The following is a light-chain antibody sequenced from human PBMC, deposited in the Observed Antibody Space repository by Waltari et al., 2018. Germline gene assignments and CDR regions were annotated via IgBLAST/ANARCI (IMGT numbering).Light chain of an antibody. CDR3: MIWYSAAWV. J-gene: IGLJ3*02. Sequence: GRPPRNPPRFHSDSEYQLVFGVPSRFSGSKDVSANSGILLISGLQSEDEADYYCMIWYSAAWVFGGGTKLNVL. CDR2: FHSDSEY. V-gene: IGLV5-45*01.